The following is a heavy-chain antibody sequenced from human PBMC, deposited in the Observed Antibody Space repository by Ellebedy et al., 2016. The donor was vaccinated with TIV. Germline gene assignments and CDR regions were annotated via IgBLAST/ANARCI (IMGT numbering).Heavy chain of an antibody. CDR3: ARLRGRCDRTTCSASGHWFDL. CDR1: GYTFAGYW. J-gene: IGHJ5*02. CDR2: IYPDDSKV. D-gene: IGHD1-14*01. Sequence: GESLKISXRGSGYTFAGYWINWVRQMPGIGLEWMGMIYPDDSKVRYSPSFQGQVTISADKSISTAYLQWSSLKASDTAIYYCARLRGRCDRTTCSASGHWFDLWGQGTLVTVSS. V-gene: IGHV5-51*01.